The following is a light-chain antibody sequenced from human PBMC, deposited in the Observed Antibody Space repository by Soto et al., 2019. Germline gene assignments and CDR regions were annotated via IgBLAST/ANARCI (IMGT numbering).Light chain of an antibody. CDR2: DVR. Sequence: QPVLAQPASVSGSPGQSITISCTGTSSDVGAYNYVSWYQQNPGKAPKLLIYDVRYRPSGVSNRFSCSKSGNTAYLIISGLQAEDEADYYCSSFTSRHTYVFGSGTKLTVL. CDR3: SSFTSRHTYV. V-gene: IGLV2-14*01. J-gene: IGLJ1*01. CDR1: SSDVGAYNY.